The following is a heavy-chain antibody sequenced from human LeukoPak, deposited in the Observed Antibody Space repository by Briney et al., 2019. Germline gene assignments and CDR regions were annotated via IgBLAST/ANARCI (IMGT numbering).Heavy chain of an antibody. Sequence: TSETLSLTCTVSGGSISSYYWSWIRQPAGKGLEWIGRIYTSGSTNYNPSLKSRVTMSVDTSKNQFSLKLSSVTAADTAVYYCASMYSSGDDNYFDYWGQGTLVTVSS. CDR2: IYTSGST. V-gene: IGHV4-4*07. CDR1: GGSISSYY. J-gene: IGHJ4*02. D-gene: IGHD6-19*01. CDR3: ASMYSSGDDNYFDY.